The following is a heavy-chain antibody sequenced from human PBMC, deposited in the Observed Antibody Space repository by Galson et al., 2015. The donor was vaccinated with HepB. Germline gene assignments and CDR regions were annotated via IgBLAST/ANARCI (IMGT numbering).Heavy chain of an antibody. CDR1: GGSFSGYY. CDR3: ARVGVFYDFWSGPSYNWFDP. CDR2: INHSGST. D-gene: IGHD3-3*01. Sequence: LTCAVYGGSFSGYYWSWIRQPPGKGLEWIGEINHSGSTNYNPSLKSRVTISVDTSKNQFSLKLSSVTAADTAVYYCARVGVFYDFWSGPSYNWFDPWGQGTLVAVSS. J-gene: IGHJ5*02. V-gene: IGHV4-34*01.